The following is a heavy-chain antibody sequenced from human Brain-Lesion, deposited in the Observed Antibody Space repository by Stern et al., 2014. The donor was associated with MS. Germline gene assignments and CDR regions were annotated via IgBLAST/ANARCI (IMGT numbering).Heavy chain of an antibody. CDR2: IFNSGST. CDR3: ARGRVVPGFQYYATDV. J-gene: IGHJ6*02. D-gene: IGHD2-2*01. CDR1: GGSISSGGYY. V-gene: IGHV4-61*02. Sequence: QLQLQESGPGLVKPSQTLSLSCTVSGGSISSGGYYWSWIRQPAGKGLEWIGRIFNSGSTSYNPSLKSRVTISIDNSQKQFSPRLNSMTAADTAVYYCARGRVVPGFQYYATDVWGQGTTVIVSS.